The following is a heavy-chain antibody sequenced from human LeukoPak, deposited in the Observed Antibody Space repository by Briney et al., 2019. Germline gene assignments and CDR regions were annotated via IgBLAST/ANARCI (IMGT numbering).Heavy chain of an antibody. CDR3: AKAASGNWNDVSDY. Sequence: PGRSLRLSCAASGFTFSRHGMHWVRQAPGKGLEWVAVISYDGSSKSYADSVKGRFTISRDNSKNTLYLQMNSLRAGDTAVYYCAKAASGNWNDVSDYWGQGTLVTVSS. D-gene: IGHD1-20*01. V-gene: IGHV3-30*18. CDR1: GFTFSRHG. CDR2: ISYDGSSK. J-gene: IGHJ4*02.